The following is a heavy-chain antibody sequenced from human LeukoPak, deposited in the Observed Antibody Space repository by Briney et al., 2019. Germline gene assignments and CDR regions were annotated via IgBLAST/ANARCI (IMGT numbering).Heavy chain of an antibody. Sequence: GGSLRLSCAASGFTFSNAWMSWVRQAPGKGLEWVGRIKSKTDGGTTDYAAPVKGRFTISRDDSKNTLYLQMNSLRAEDTAVYYCAREGGYSYGTFDYWGQGTLVTVSS. CDR3: AREGGYSYGTFDY. J-gene: IGHJ4*02. D-gene: IGHD5-18*01. CDR1: GFTFSNAW. V-gene: IGHV3-15*05. CDR2: IKSKTDGGTT.